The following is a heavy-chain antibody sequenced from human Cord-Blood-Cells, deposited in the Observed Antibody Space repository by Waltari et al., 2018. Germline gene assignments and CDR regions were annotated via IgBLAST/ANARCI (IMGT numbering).Heavy chain of an antibody. Sequence: QVQLQQWGAGLLKPSETLSLTCAVYGGSFSGYYWSWTRQPPGKGLEWIGEINHSGSTNYNPSLKSRVTISVDTSKNQFSLKLSSVTAADTAVYYCARGGNSSSWNTFDYWGQGTLVTVSS. CDR1: GGSFSGYY. J-gene: IGHJ4*02. D-gene: IGHD6-13*01. CDR2: INHSGST. V-gene: IGHV4-34*01. CDR3: ARGGNSSSWNTFDY.